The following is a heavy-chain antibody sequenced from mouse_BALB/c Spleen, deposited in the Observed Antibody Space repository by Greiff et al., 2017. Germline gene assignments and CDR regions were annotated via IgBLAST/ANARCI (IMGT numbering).Heavy chain of an antibody. Sequence: EVKLEESGGGLVKPGGSLKLSCAASGFTFSSYAMSWVRQSPEKRLEWVAEISSGGSYTYYPDTVTGRFTISSDDAKNTLYLEMSSLRSEDTAMYYCAREGGSSFDYWGQGTTLTVSS. J-gene: IGHJ2*01. CDR3: AREGGSSFDY. D-gene: IGHD1-1*01. CDR2: ISSGGSYT. CDR1: GFTFSSYA. V-gene: IGHV5-9-4*01.